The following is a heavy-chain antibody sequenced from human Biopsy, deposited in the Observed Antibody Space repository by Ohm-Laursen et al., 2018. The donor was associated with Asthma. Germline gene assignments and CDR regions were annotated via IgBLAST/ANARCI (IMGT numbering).Heavy chain of an antibody. V-gene: IGHV3-48*01. CDR2: ISSSSSPI. J-gene: IGHJ4*02. CDR3: ARLIPGNSDY. D-gene: IGHD2-21*01. CDR1: GFTFSHYS. Sequence: SLRLSCAASGFTFSHYSMNWVRQAPGRGLEWVSYISSSSSPIYYADSVKGRFTISRDNAKNSLFLQMNSLRAEDTAVYYCARLIPGNSDYWGQGTLVTVSS.